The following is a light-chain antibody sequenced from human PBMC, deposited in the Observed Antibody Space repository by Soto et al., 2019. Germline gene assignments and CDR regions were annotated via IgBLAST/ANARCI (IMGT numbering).Light chain of an antibody. CDR2: KAS. V-gene: IGKV1-5*03. Sequence: DIQMTQSPSTLSASVGDRVTITCRASQSISSLLVWYQQKPGKAPKLLIYKASSLESGVPSGFSGSGSGTEFTLTISSLQPDDFATYYCQQYSTYPWTFGQGTKVEIK. CDR3: QQYSTYPWT. J-gene: IGKJ1*01. CDR1: QSISSL.